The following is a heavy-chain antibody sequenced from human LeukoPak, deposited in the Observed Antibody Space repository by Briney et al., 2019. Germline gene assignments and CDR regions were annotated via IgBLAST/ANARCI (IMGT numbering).Heavy chain of an antibody. Sequence: ASVKVSCKASGYTFTSYGISWVRQAPGQGLEWMGWISAYNGNTNYAQKLQGRVTMTTDTSTSTAYMELGSLRSEDTAVYYCAREMGGAAAGYNWFDPWGQGTLVTVSS. CDR3: AREMGGAAAGYNWFDP. V-gene: IGHV1-18*01. D-gene: IGHD6-13*01. CDR2: ISAYNGNT. J-gene: IGHJ5*02. CDR1: GYTFTSYG.